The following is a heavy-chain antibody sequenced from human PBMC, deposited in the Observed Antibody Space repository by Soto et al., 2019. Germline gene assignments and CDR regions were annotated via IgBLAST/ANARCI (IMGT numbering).Heavy chain of an antibody. CDR2: MNPNSGAT. D-gene: IGHD3-3*01. V-gene: IGHV1-8*01. J-gene: IGHJ6*02. CDR1: GYTFITYD. Sequence: ASVKVSCKASGYTFITYDINWVRQAAGQGPEWMGWMNPNSGATGFAQKFLGRVTLSSNTSISTAYMELSSLRSEDTAVYYCARGRDLWSGYYSGYYYYALDVWGQGTTVTVS. CDR3: ARGRDLWSGYYSGYYYYALDV.